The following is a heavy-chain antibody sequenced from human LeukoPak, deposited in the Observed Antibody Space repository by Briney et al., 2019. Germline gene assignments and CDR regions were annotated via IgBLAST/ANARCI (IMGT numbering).Heavy chain of an antibody. J-gene: IGHJ6*02. D-gene: IGHD4-11*01. CDR1: GVTLSSYS. V-gene: IGHV3-21*01. CDR2: ISSDSDYI. CDR3: ARDYSRLLDV. Sequence: GGSLRLSCAASGVTLSSYSMNWVRQAPGKGLEWVSSISSDSDYIYYADSVRGRFTISRDNAKNSLYLQMNSLRAEDMAVYYCARDYSRLLDVWGQGTTVTVSS.